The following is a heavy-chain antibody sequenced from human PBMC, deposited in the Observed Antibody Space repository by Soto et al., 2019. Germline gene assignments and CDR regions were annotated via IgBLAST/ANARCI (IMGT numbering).Heavy chain of an antibody. J-gene: IGHJ3*01. CDR3: AKDTVGGYSFWSGYYSDGLDV. CDR1: GFTVDSYA. CDR2: ISGSADGT. V-gene: IGHV3-23*01. Sequence: GGSLRLSCVGSGFTVDSYAISWVRQAPGERLQWIAAISGSADGTDYAHSVRGRFTISRDNAKKTVHLQMDSLRVEDTAVYFCAKDTVGGYSFWSGYYSDGLDVWGQGTLVTVSS. D-gene: IGHD3-3*01.